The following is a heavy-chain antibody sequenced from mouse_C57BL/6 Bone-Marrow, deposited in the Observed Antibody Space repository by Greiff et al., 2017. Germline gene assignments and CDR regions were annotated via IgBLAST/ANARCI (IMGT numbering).Heavy chain of an antibody. J-gene: IGHJ4*01. CDR3: ARWLYYSNIRDY. Sequence: SGPVLVKPGASVKMSCKASGYTFTDYYMNWVKQSHGKSLEWIGVINPYNGGTSYNQKFKGKATLTVDKSSSTAYMELNSLTSEDSAVYYCARWLYYSNIRDYWGQGTSVTVSS. D-gene: IGHD2-5*01. CDR2: INPYNGGT. CDR1: GYTFTDYY. V-gene: IGHV1-19*01.